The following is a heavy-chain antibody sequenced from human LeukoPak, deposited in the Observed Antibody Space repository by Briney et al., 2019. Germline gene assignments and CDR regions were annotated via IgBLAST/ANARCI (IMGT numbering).Heavy chain of an antibody. CDR2: INHSGST. D-gene: IGHD5-12*01. CDR1: GGSFSGYY. J-gene: IGHJ5*02. CDR3: AGIVVATIVDEPSWFDP. Sequence: ETLSLTCAVYGGSFSGYYWSWIRQPPGKGLEWIGEINHSGSTNYNPSLKSRVTISVDTSKNQFSLKLSSVTAADTAVYYCAGIVVATIVDEPSWFDPWGQRTLVTVSS. V-gene: IGHV4-34*01.